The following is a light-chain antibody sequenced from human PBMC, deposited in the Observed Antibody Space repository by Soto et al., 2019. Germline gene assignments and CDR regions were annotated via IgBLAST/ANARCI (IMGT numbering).Light chain of an antibody. CDR2: DVT. J-gene: IGLJ1*01. Sequence: QCLLCQPASVSGSPGQATTIFCTGPSIVVGGVGYVSWYQHQPGKAPKLIIYDVTKRPSGFANRFSGSKSGNTASLTISGIQAEDEGDYYCGSITRSSTSVFGTGTKVTVL. V-gene: IGLV2-14*01. CDR3: GSITRSSTSV. CDR1: SIVVGGVGY.